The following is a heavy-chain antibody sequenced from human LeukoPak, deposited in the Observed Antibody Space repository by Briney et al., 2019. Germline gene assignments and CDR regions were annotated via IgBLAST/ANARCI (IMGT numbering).Heavy chain of an antibody. CDR2: IYSGGST. D-gene: IGHD5-18*01. CDR3: ARDSRGRGYSYGYYFDY. Sequence: GGSLRLSCAAPGFTVSSNYMSWVRQASGKGLEWVSVIYSGGSTYYADSVKGRFTISRDNSKNTLYLQMNSLRAEDTAVYYCARDSRGRGYSYGYYFDYWGQGTLVTVSS. CDR1: GFTVSSNY. J-gene: IGHJ4*02. V-gene: IGHV3-53*01.